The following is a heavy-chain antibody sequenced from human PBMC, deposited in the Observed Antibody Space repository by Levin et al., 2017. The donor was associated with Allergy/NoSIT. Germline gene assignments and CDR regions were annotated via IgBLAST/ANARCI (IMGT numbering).Heavy chain of an antibody. V-gene: IGHV4-34*01. J-gene: IGHJ5*02. CDR1: GGSFSGYY. CDR2: ITHTGGT. Sequence: SQTLSLTCAVYGGSFSGYYWSWIRQSPGKGLEWIGEITHTGGTNYNPSLKSRVTMSVDTSKNQFSLKLTSVTAADTAVYYCARDRRYDFWSDYCRWFDPWGQGTLVTVSS. CDR3: ARDRRYDFWSDYCRWFDP. D-gene: IGHD3-3*01.